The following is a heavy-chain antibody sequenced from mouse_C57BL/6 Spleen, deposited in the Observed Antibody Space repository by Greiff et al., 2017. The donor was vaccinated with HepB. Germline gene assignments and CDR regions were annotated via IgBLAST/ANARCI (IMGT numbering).Heavy chain of an antibody. V-gene: IGHV1-7*01. Sequence: VQLQQSGADLAKPGASVKLYCKASGYTFTSYWMHWVNQRPGQGLEWIGYINTSSGYTKYNQKFKDKATLTADKSSSTAHLQLSSLTSEDSAVYYCTRPGSMTVVAPFGDWGQGTLVTVAA. CDR1: GYTFTSYW. J-gene: IGHJ3*01. CDR2: INTSSGYT. CDR3: TRPGSMTVVAPFGD. D-gene: IGHD1-1*01.